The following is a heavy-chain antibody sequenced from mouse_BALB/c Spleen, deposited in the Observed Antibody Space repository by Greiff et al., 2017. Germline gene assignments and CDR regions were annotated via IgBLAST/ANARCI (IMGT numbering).Heavy chain of an antibody. Sequence: QVQLQQSGAELAKPGASVKMSCKASGYTFTSYWMHWVKQRPGQGLEWIGYINPSTGYTEYNQKFKDKATLTADKSSSTAYMQLSSLTSEDSAVYYCARGDYGSSAWFAYWGQGTLVTVSA. D-gene: IGHD1-1*01. J-gene: IGHJ3*01. CDR1: GYTFTSYW. CDR3: ARGDYGSSAWFAY. V-gene: IGHV1-7*01. CDR2: INPSTGYT.